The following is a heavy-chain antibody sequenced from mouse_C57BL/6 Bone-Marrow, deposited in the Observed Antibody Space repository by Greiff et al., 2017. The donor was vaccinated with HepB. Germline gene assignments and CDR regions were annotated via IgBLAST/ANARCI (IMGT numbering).Heavy chain of an antibody. Sequence: EVKLVESGGGLVKPGGSLKLSCAASGFTFSDYGMHWVRQAPEKGLEWVAYISSGSSTIYYADTVKGRFTISRDNAKNTLFLQMTSLRSEDTAMYYCERDGLDYYGSVMDYWGQGTSVTVSS. CDR1: GFTFSDYG. V-gene: IGHV5-17*01. CDR2: ISSGSSTI. J-gene: IGHJ4*01. D-gene: IGHD1-1*01. CDR3: ERDGLDYYGSVMDY.